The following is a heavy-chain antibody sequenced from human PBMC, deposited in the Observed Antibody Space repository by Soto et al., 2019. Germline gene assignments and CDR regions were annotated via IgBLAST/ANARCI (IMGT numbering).Heavy chain of an antibody. CDR2: FDPEDGET. V-gene: IGHV1-24*01. D-gene: IGHD2-2*01. Sequence: VKVSCKVSGYTLTELSMHWVRQAPGKGIEWMGGFDPEDGETIYAQKFQGRVTMTEDTSTDTAYMELSSLRSEDTAVYYCAKDFVSVPAAGNNWFDPWGQGTLVTVSS. CDR3: AKDFVSVPAAGNNWFDP. CDR1: GYTLTELS. J-gene: IGHJ5*02.